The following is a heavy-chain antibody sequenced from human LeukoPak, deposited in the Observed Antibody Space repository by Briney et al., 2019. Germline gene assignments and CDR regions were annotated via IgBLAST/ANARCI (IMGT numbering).Heavy chain of an antibody. CDR1: GFTFDHYA. CDR3: ARTYGTYDDAFDT. V-gene: IGHV3-9*03. Sequence: PGGSLRLSCAASGFTFDHYAMHWVRQPPGKGLEWVSGITWDSDTKGYADSVKGRFTISRDNAKNSLYLQMNYLRTEDMAVYYCARTYGTYDDAFDTWGQGTVVIVSS. J-gene: IGHJ3*02. CDR2: ITWDSDTK. D-gene: IGHD4-17*01.